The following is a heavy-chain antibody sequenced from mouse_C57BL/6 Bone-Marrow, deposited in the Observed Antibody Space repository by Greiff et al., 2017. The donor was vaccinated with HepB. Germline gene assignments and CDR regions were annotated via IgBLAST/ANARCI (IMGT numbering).Heavy chain of an antibody. Sequence: VQLQQSGAELVRPGASVKLSCTASGFNIKDDYMHWVKQRPEQGLEWIGWIDPENGDTEYASKFQGKATITADTSSNTAYLQLSSLTSEDTAVYYCTTYYGSSYYFDYRGQGTTLTVSS. D-gene: IGHD1-1*01. CDR2: IDPENGDT. J-gene: IGHJ2*01. CDR3: TTYYGSSYYFDY. CDR1: GFNIKDDY. V-gene: IGHV14-4*01.